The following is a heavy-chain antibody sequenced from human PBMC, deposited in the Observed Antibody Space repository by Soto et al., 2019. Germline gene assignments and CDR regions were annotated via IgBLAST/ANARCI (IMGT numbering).Heavy chain of an antibody. D-gene: IGHD6-6*01. J-gene: IGHJ5*02. Sequence: PGESLKISCKGSGYSFTSYWICWVRQMPVKGLEWMGIIYPGDSDTRYSPSFQGQVTISADKSISTAYLQWSSLKASDTAMYYCARQRIAARPRERWFDPLGQGTLLTVSS. CDR3: ARQRIAARPRERWFDP. V-gene: IGHV5-51*01. CDR1: GYSFTSYW. CDR2: IYPGDSDT.